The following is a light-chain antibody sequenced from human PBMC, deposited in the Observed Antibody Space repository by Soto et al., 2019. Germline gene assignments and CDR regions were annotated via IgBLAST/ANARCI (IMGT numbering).Light chain of an antibody. CDR2: GTS. CDR3: HQYGSLPLT. Sequence: IVLTQSPGTLSLSPGERATLSCRASQTISTMNLAWYQQKPGQAPRLLIYGTSNRATGIPDRFRGSGSGTDFTLTISRLEPEDFVVYYCHQYGSLPLTFGGGAKVELK. J-gene: IGKJ4*01. CDR1: QTISTMN. V-gene: IGKV3-20*01.